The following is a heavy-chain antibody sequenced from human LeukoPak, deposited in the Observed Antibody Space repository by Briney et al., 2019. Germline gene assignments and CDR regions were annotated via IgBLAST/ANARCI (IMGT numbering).Heavy chain of an antibody. Sequence: PGGSLRLSRAASGFTVSSNYMSWVRQAPGKGLEWVSVIYSGGSTYYADSVKGRFTISRDNSKNTLYLQMNSLKAEDAALYYCAKGNYGEKIDYWGPGTLVTVSS. CDR1: GFTVSSNY. D-gene: IGHD4-17*01. CDR2: IYSGGST. CDR3: AKGNYGEKIDY. J-gene: IGHJ4*02. V-gene: IGHV3-53*01.